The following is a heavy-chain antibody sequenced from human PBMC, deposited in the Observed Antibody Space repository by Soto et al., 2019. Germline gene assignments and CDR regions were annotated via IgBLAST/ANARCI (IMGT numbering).Heavy chain of an antibody. D-gene: IGHD2-2*01. CDR3: AREGGCNSTSCYWFDP. CDR2: IIPIFGTA. V-gene: IGHV1-69*13. CDR1: GGTFSSYA. J-gene: IGHJ5*02. Sequence: SVKVSCKASGGTFSSYAISWVRQAPGQGLEWMGGIIPIFGTANYAQKFQGRVTITADESTSTGYMELSSLRSEDTAVYYCAREGGCNSTSCYWFDPWGQGTLVTVSS.